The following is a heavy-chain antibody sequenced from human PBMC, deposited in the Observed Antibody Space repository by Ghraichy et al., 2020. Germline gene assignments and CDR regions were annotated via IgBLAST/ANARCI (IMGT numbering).Heavy chain of an antibody. J-gene: IGHJ4*02. D-gene: IGHD6-19*01. V-gene: IGHV3-23*01. Sequence: GGSLRLSCAASGFTFSSYAMIWVRQAPGKGLEWVSAISGSGGSTYYADSVKGRFTISRDNSKNTLYLQMNSLRAEDTAVYYCAKGYLGGWYGFDYWGQGTLVTVSS. CDR1: GFTFSSYA. CDR3: AKGYLGGWYGFDY. CDR2: ISGSGGST.